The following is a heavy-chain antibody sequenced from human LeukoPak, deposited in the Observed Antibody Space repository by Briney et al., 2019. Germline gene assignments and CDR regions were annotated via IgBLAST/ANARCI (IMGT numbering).Heavy chain of an antibody. V-gene: IGHV4-34*01. CDR2: INHSGST. D-gene: IGHD3-10*01. CDR1: GGSFSGYY. J-gene: IGHJ4*02. Sequence: SETLSLTCAVYGGSFSGYYWSWIRQTPGKGLEWIGEINHSGSTNYNPSLKSRVTISVDTSKNQFSLKLSSVTAADTAVYYCARGQATMVRGVHIDYWGQGTLVTVYS. CDR3: ARGQATMVRGVHIDY.